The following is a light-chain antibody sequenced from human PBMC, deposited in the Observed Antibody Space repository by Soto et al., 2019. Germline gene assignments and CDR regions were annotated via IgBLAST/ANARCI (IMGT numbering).Light chain of an antibody. CDR3: AAWDDSLNGVV. J-gene: IGLJ2*01. Sequence: QSVLTQPPSASGTPGQRVTISCSGSSSNIGSNIVNWYQQLPGTAPKLLIYSNNQRRSGVPDRFSGSKSGTSASLAISGLQSEDEADYYCAAWDDSLNGVVFGGGTKLTVL. V-gene: IGLV1-44*01. CDR1: SSNIGSNI. CDR2: SNN.